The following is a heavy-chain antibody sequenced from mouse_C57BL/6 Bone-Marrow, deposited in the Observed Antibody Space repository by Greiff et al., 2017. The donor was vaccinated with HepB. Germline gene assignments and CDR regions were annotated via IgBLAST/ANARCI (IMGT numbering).Heavy chain of an antibody. CDR3: ARSGTTDY. CDR2: IYPGSGNT. Sequence: QVQLQQSGAELVRPGASVKLSCKASGYTFPDYYINWVKQRPGQGLEWIARIYPGSGNTYYNEKFKGKATLTAEKSSSTAYMQLSSLTSEDSAVYFCARSGTTDYWGQGTTLTVSS. CDR1: GYTFPDYY. V-gene: IGHV1-76*01. J-gene: IGHJ2*01. D-gene: IGHD2-13*01.